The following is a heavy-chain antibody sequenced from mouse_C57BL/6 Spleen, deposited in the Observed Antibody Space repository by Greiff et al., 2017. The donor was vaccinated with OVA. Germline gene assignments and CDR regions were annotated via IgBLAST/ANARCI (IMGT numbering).Heavy chain of an antibody. Sequence: VQLQQSGPELVKPGASVKISCKASGYSFTGYYMNWVKQSPEKSLEWIGEINPSTGGTTYNQKFKAKATLPVDKSSSTAYMQLKSLTSEDSAVYYCAASPYAMDYWGQGTSVTVSS. V-gene: IGHV1-42*01. J-gene: IGHJ4*01. CDR1: GYSFTGYY. CDR2: INPSTGGT. CDR3: AASPYAMDY.